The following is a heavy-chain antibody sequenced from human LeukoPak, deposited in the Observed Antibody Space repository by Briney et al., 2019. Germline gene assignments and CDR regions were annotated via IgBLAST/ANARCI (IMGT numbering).Heavy chain of an antibody. Sequence: GALRLSCAASGFAFSSNGMHWVRQAPGSGLEWVAVIWYDGSDKYYADSVKGRFTISRDNSKNTLYLQMNSLRAEDTAVYYCARDPENGSPGSYLQHWGRGTLVTVSS. CDR1: GFAFSSNG. CDR3: ARDPENGSPGSYLQH. D-gene: IGHD1-26*01. CDR2: IWYDGSDK. V-gene: IGHV3-33*01. J-gene: IGHJ1*01.